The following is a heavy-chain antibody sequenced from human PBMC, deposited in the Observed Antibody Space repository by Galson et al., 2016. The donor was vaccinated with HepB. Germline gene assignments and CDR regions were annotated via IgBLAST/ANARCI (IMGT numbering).Heavy chain of an antibody. CDR2: TYYRSKWYN. D-gene: IGHD3-10*01. CDR1: GDSVSSNSAA. Sequence: CAISGDSVSSNSAAWNWIRQSPSRGLEWLGRTYYRSKWYNEYAVSVKSRISINPDTSKNQFSLQLSSVTPEDTAVYYCVRHHGAFDSWGQGTLVTVSS. CDR3: VRHHGAFDS. J-gene: IGHJ4*02. V-gene: IGHV6-1*01.